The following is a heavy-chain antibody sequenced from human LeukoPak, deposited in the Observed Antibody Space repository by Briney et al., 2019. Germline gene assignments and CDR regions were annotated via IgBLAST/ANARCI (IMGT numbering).Heavy chain of an antibody. J-gene: IGHJ4*02. Sequence: SETLSLTCAVSGYSISSGYYWGWIRQPSGKGLEWIGSIYHSGSTYYNPSLKSRVTISVDTSKNQFSLKLSSVTAADTAVYYCARADYYDSSAMDYWGQGTLVTVSS. CDR2: IYHSGST. D-gene: IGHD3-22*01. CDR1: GYSISSGYY. CDR3: ARADYYDSSAMDY. V-gene: IGHV4-38-2*01.